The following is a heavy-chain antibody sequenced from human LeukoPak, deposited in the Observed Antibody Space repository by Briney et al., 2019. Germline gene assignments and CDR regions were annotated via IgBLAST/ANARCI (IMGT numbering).Heavy chain of an antibody. CDR2: IYYSGST. D-gene: IGHD3-22*01. V-gene: IGHV4-59*01. J-gene: IGHJ4*02. CDR3: ARGSYDSSGYYADY. CDR1: GGSISSYY. Sequence: SETLSLTCTVSGGSISSYYWSWIRQPPGEGLEWIGYIYYSGSTNYNPPLKSRVTISVDTSKNQFSLKLSSVTAADTAVYYCARGSYDSSGYYADYWGQGTLVTVSS.